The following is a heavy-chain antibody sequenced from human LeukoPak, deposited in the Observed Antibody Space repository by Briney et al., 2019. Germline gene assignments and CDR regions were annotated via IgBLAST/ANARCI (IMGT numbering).Heavy chain of an antibody. J-gene: IGHJ5*02. CDR3: ARERGGPYDYIWGSYYNWFDP. CDR1: GGPISSYY. V-gene: IGHV4-59*01. D-gene: IGHD3-16*01. Sequence: SETLSLTCTVSGGPISSYYWSWIRQPPGKGLEWIGYIYYSGSTNYNPSLKSRVTISVDTSKNQFSLKLSSVTAADTAVYYCARERGGPYDYIWGSYYNWFDPWGQGTLVTVSS. CDR2: IYYSGST.